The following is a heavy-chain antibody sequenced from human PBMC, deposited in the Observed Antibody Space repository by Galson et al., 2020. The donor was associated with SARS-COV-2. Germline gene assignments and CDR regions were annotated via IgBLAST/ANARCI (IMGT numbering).Heavy chain of an antibody. V-gene: IGHV4-39*07. Sequence: SETLSLTCTVSGDSLSSSTYYWGWIRQPPGKGLEWIGNIDYSGSTNYNPSLKSRVTISVDSSKNLFSLRLTSVTAADTAVYYCVRDWEQCTISCYGGSRHYYGVDVWGQGTTVTVSS. CDR1: GDSLSSSTYY. D-gene: IGHD2-2*01. CDR2: IDYSGST. CDR3: VRDWEQCTISCYGGSRHYYGVDV. J-gene: IGHJ6*02.